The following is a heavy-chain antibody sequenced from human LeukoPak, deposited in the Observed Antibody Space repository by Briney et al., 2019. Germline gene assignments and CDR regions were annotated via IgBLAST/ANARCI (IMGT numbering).Heavy chain of an antibody. CDR2: IYAGGST. V-gene: IGHV3-66*01. CDR1: GFTFSTYW. J-gene: IGHJ4*02. D-gene: IGHD5-18*01. Sequence: GGSLRLSCAASGFTFSTYWMSWVRQAPGKGLEWVSVIYAGGSTYYADSVKGRFTISRDNAKNTLYLQMNSLRAEDTAVYYCARRLSTAMALNDWGQGTLVTVSS. CDR3: ARRLSTAMALND.